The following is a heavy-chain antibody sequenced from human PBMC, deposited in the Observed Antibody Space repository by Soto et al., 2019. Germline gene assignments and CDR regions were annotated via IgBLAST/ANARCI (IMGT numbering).Heavy chain of an antibody. Sequence: QLQLQESGPGLAKPSETLSLTCTVSGGSISSSSYYWGWIRQPPGKGLEWIGSIYYSGSTYYNPSLKSRVTISVDTSKNQFSLKLSSVTAADTAVYYCARPIYGDYVAYFDYWGQGTLVTVSS. CDR2: IYYSGST. CDR1: GGSISSSSYY. V-gene: IGHV4-39*01. CDR3: ARPIYGDYVAYFDY. D-gene: IGHD4-17*01. J-gene: IGHJ4*02.